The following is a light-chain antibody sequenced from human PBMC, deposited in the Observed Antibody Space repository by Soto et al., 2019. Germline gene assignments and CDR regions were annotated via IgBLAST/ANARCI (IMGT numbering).Light chain of an antibody. J-gene: IGKJ2*01. Sequence: DIVMTQSPDSLAVSLGERATINCKSSQSVLSSSNSLDYLAWYQQKPGQPPKLLIYWASTRESGVPDRFSGSGSGTDFPLTISSLQAEDVAVYYCQQYYANPRTFGQGTKLQIK. CDR3: QQYYANPRT. CDR1: QSVLSSSNSLDY. CDR2: WAS. V-gene: IGKV4-1*01.